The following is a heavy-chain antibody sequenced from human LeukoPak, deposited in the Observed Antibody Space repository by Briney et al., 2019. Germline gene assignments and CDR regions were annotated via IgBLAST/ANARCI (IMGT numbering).Heavy chain of an antibody. J-gene: IGHJ6*02. Sequence: GESLKISCKGSGYSFTSYWIGWVRQMPGKGLEWMGIIYHGDSDTRYSPSFQGQVTISADKSISTAYLQWSSLKASDTAMYYCARRAIAAVNGMDVWGQGTTVTVSS. CDR3: ARRAIAAVNGMDV. CDR1: GYSFTSYW. CDR2: IYHGDSDT. D-gene: IGHD6-13*01. V-gene: IGHV5-51*01.